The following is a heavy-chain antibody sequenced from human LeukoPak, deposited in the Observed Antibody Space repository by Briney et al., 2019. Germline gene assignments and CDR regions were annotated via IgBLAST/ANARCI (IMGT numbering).Heavy chain of an antibody. J-gene: IGHJ6*03. CDR2: IKQDGSEK. Sequence: GGSLRLSCAASGFTFSSYWMSWVRQAPGKGLEWVANIKQDGSEKYYVDSVKGRFTISRDNAKNSLYLQMNSLRAEDTAVYYCAREYTRSAIVVSAGYYYYYMDVWGKGTTVTVSS. V-gene: IGHV3-7*01. D-gene: IGHD2-2*01. CDR3: AREYTRSAIVVSAGYYYYYMDV. CDR1: GFTFSSYW.